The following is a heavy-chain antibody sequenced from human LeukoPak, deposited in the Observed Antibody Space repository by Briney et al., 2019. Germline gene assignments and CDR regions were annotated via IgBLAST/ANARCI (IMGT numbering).Heavy chain of an antibody. J-gene: IGHJ4*02. Sequence: GGSLRLSCAASGFTFSSYSMNWVRQAPGKGLEWVSSISSSSSYIYYADSVKGRFSISRDNAKNTLYLQMNSLRVEDTAVYYCARGRPHGNDYWGQGTLVTVSS. V-gene: IGHV3-21*01. CDR3: ARGRPHGNDY. CDR1: GFTFSSYS. CDR2: ISSSSSYI. D-gene: IGHD4-23*01.